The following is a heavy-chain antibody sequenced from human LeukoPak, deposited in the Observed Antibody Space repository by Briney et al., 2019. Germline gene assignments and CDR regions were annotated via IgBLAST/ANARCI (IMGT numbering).Heavy chain of an antibody. V-gene: IGHV1-2*02. CDR3: VRVRVRVVVPAAIGYFQH. CDR1: GYTFTGYY. D-gene: IGHD2-2*01. J-gene: IGHJ1*01. CDR2: INPNSGGT. Sequence: ASVKVSCKASGYTFTGYYMHWVRQAPGQGLEWMGWINPNSGGTNYAQKFQGRVTMTRDTSISTAYMELSRLRSDDTAVYYCVRVRVRVVVPAAIGYFQHWGQGTLVTVSS.